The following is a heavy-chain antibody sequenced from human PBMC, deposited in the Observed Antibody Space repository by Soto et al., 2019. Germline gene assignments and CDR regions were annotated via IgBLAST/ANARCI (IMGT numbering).Heavy chain of an antibody. CDR2: IWYDGSNK. J-gene: IGHJ3*02. CDR3: ARSYGSGSYPDAFDI. Sequence: PGGSLRLSCAASGFTFSSYGMHWVRQAPGKGLEWVAVIWYDGSNKYYADSVKGRFTISRDNSKNTLYLQMNSLRAEDTAVYYCARSYGSGSYPDAFDIWGQGTMVTVSS. V-gene: IGHV3-33*01. D-gene: IGHD3-10*01. CDR1: GFTFSSYG.